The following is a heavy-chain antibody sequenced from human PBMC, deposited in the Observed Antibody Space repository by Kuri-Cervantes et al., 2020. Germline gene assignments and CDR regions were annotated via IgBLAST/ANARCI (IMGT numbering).Heavy chain of an antibody. Sequence: SETLSLTCAVSGGSVSSGSYYWSWIRQPPGKGLEWIGYIYYSGSTNYNPSLKSRVTTSVDTSKNQFSLKLSSVTAADTAVYYCARGRGYYYYYMDVWGKGTTVTVSS. J-gene: IGHJ6*03. CDR1: GGSVSSGSYY. D-gene: IGHD3-10*01. CDR3: ARGRGYYYYYMDV. V-gene: IGHV4-61*01. CDR2: IYYSGST.